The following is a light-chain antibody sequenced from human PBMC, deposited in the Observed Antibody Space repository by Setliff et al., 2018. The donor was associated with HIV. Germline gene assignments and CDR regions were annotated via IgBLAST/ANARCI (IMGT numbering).Light chain of an antibody. J-gene: IGKJ4*01. CDR1: QSVSSQ. CDR2: GAS. CDR3: QQYGSSPRLT. Sequence: EIVLTQSPGTLSLSPGERATLSCRASQSVSSQLAWYQRRPGQAPRLLIFGASRRPTGIPDRFSGSGSGTAFTLTISRLEAEDFAVYYCQQYGSSPRLTFGAGTKVDIK. V-gene: IGKV3-20*01.